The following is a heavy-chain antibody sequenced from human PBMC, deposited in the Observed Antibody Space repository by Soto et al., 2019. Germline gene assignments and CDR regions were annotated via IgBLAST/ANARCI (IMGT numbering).Heavy chain of an antibody. V-gene: IGHV4-4*07. J-gene: IGHJ6*02. CDR2: IYTSGST. D-gene: IGHD3-3*01. CDR3: ARDRRGPGTIFGVPPTYYYYGMDV. CDR1: GGSISSYY. Sequence: SETLSLTCTVSGGSISSYYWSWIRQPAGKGLEWIGRIYTSGSTNYNPSLKSRVTMSVDTSKNQFSLKLSSVTAADTAVYYCARDRRGPGTIFGVPPTYYYYGMDVWGQGTTVTVSS.